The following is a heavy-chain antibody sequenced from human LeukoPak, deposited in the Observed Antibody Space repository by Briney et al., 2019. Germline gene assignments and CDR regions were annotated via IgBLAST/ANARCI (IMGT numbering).Heavy chain of an antibody. J-gene: IGHJ4*02. CDR1: GFTFSSYG. Sequence: GGSLRLSCAASGFTFSSYGMHWVRQAPGKGLEWVAVIWYDGSNKYYADSVKGRFTISRDNAKNSLYLQMTSLRAEDTAMYYCATPLDYYDSSGFHQGGDWGQGTLVTVSS. CDR2: IWYDGSNK. CDR3: ATPLDYYDSSGFHQGGD. V-gene: IGHV3-33*03. D-gene: IGHD3-22*01.